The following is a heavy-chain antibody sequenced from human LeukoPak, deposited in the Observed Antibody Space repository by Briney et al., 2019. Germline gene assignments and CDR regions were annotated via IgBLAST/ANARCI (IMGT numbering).Heavy chain of an antibody. CDR3: ARVSEDYSSGWYEEYFQY. D-gene: IGHD6-19*01. J-gene: IGHJ1*01. V-gene: IGHV3-33*01. Sequence: GRSLRLSCAASGFTFSRYGMHWARQAPGKGLEWVVVIWYEGSKKNYADSVKGRFTISRDNSKNTLNLQMTSLRAEDTAVYYCARVSEDYSSGWYEEYFQYWGQGTLVIVSS. CDR1: GFTFSRYG. CDR2: IWYEGSKK.